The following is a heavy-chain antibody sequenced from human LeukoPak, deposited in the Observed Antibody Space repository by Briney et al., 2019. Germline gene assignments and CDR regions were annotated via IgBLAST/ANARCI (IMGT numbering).Heavy chain of an antibody. J-gene: IGHJ4*02. CDR1: GFTLSYYW. D-gene: IGHD2-2*01. CDR2: IDGGSTT. Sequence: GGSLRLSCAASGFTLSYYWMHWVRQAPGKGLVWVSRIDGGSTTNYAGSVKGRSTISRDNAKNTLYLEMSSLRPEDTAVYYCAAAKFYKTSPFDYWGQGTLVTVSS. V-gene: IGHV3-74*01. CDR3: AAAKFYKTSPFDY.